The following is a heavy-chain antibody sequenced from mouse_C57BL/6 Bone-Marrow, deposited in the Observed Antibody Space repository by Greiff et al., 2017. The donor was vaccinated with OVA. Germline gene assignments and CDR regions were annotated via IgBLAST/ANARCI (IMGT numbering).Heavy chain of an antibody. J-gene: IGHJ4*01. CDR1: GYTFTDYA. D-gene: IGHD3-2*02. CDR2: ISTYYGDA. V-gene: IGHV1-67*01. CDR3: AQLRLQYYAMDY. Sequence: VQLQQSGPELVRPGVSVKISCKGSGYTFTDYAMHWVKQSHAKSLEWIGVISTYYGDASYNQKFKDKATLTVDKSSSTAYMELRSLTSEDSAVYYCAQLRLQYYAMDYWGQGTSVTVSS.